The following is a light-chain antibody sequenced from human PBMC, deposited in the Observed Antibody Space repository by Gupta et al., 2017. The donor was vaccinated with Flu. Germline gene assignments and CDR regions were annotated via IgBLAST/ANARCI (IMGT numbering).Light chain of an antibody. V-gene: IGKV1-9*01. CDR3: NQVDNYPLT. CDR2: TAS. Sequence: DIHLSQSPSFLSTSVGDRVTITCRASQSISGYLSWYQKKPGEAPKLLIYTASTLQSGVPSRCSGSGYGTEFTLTISRLQHEDVETYYCNQVDNYPLTFGGGTKVEI. CDR1: QSISGY. J-gene: IGKJ4*01.